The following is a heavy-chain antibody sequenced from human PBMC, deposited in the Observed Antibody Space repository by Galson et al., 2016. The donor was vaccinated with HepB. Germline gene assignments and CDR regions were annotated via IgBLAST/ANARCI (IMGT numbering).Heavy chain of an antibody. V-gene: IGHV3-74*01. CDR3: AALPMV. D-gene: IGHD2-8*01. CDR2: ISSDGGST. Sequence: SLRLSCAGSGFTLNYYWMYWVRQAPGKGLVWVSRISSDGGSTSYAAFVKGRFTISRDNAKNTWYLQLNSLRADDTALYYCAALPMVWGQGSLVTVSS. CDR1: GFTLNYYW. J-gene: IGHJ4*02.